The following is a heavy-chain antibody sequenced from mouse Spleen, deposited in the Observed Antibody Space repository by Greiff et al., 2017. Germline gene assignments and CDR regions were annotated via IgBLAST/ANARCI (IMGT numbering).Heavy chain of an antibody. D-gene: IGHD3-1*01. V-gene: IGHV5-9-3*01. CDR2: ISSGGSYT. Sequence: EVQLVESGGGLVKPGGSLKLSCAASGFTFSSYAMSWVRQTPEKRLEWVATISSGGSYTYYPDSVKGRFTISRDNAKNTLYLQMSSLRSEDTAMYYCASPTVGGYFDYWGQGTTLTVSS. J-gene: IGHJ2*01. CDR1: GFTFSSYA. CDR3: ASPTVGGYFDY.